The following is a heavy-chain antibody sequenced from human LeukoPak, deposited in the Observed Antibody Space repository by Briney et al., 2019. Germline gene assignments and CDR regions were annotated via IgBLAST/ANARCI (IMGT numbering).Heavy chain of an antibody. J-gene: IGHJ4*02. CDR1: GFTLSSYS. Sequence: PGGSLRLSCVASGFTLSSYSMNWVRLAPGRGLEWLSFITSSSSTIYYADSVKGRFTISRDNAKNSLYLQMNSLRDEDTAVYYCARDHYGDSAFDSWGQGTLVTVSS. CDR3: ARDHYGDSAFDS. D-gene: IGHD4-17*01. V-gene: IGHV3-48*02. CDR2: ITSSSSTI.